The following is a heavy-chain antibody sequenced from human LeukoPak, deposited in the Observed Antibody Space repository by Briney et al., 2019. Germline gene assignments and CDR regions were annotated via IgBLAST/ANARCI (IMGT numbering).Heavy chain of an antibody. J-gene: IGHJ4*02. V-gene: IGHV4-39*07. CDR1: GGSISNSSYY. CDR3: ARDVFEPYYFDY. D-gene: IGHD3-10*01. CDR2: LLYSGTT. Sequence: PSETLPLTCTVSGGSISNSSYYWSWIRQPPGKGLEWIGSLLYSGTTYYNPSLRSRVTMSVDTSKNQFSLNLSSLTAADTAMYYCARDVFEPYYFDYWGQGSLVTVSS.